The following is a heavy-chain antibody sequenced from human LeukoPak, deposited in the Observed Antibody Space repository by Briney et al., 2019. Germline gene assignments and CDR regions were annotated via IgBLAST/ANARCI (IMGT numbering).Heavy chain of an antibody. CDR3: AGGVGWHFAL. Sequence: GGSLRLSCAASGFIVSNYCVMWVRQASGKGLEWVATMNADEDQKLYADSMEGRFTISRDNGKNSLYLQIDSLRVDDTAVYYCAGGVGWHFALWGRGTLVTVSS. CDR1: GFIVSNYC. D-gene: IGHD3-10*01. J-gene: IGHJ2*01. CDR2: MNADEDQK. V-gene: IGHV3-7*01.